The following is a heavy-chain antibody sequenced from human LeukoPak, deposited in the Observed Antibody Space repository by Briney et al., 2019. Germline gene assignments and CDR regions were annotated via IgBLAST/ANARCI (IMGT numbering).Heavy chain of an antibody. CDR1: DDSMSSYY. CDR3: ARRANTAPPYYFDY. V-gene: IGHV4-59*01. J-gene: IGHJ4*02. D-gene: IGHD5-18*01. Sequence: PSETLSLTCTVSDDSMSSYYWNWIRQPPGKGLEWIGYVYYSGGTNYNPSLKSRVTISLDTSKNQFSLKLSSVTAAGTAVYYCARRANTAPPYYFDYWGQGTLVTVSS. CDR2: VYYSGGT.